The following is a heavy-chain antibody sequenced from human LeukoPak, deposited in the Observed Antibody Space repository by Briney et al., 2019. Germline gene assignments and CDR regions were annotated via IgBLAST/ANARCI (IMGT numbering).Heavy chain of an antibody. Sequence: GRSLRLSCAASGFTFSSYGMHWVRQAPGKGLEWVAVIWYDGSNKYYADSVKGRFTISRDNSKNTLYLQMNSPRVEDTAVYYCAKEWYSSGWHGLNWGQGTLVTVSS. CDR2: IWYDGSNK. J-gene: IGHJ4*02. D-gene: IGHD6-19*01. CDR3: AKEWYSSGWHGLN. V-gene: IGHV3-33*06. CDR1: GFTFSSYG.